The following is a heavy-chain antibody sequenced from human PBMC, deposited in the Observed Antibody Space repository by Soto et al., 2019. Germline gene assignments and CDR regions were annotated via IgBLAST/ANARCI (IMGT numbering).Heavy chain of an antibody. J-gene: IGHJ4*02. V-gene: IGHV1-18*01. CDR3: ARDSSRGHSSGRGFDY. D-gene: IGHD6-19*01. CDR2: ISAYNGNT. Sequence: ASVKVSCKASGYTFTSYGISWVRQAPGQGLEWMGWISAYNGNTNYAQKLQGRVTMTTDTSTSTAYMELRNLRSDDTAVYYCARDSSRGHSSGRGFDYWGQGTLVTVSS. CDR1: GYTFTSYG.